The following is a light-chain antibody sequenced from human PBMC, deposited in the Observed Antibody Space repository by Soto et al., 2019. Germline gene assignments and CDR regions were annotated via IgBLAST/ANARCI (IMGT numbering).Light chain of an antibody. CDR1: QSVSSSY. V-gene: IGKV3-20*01. J-gene: IGKJ2*01. Sequence: EIVLTQSPGTLSLSPGERATLSCRASQSVSSSYLAWYQQKPGQAPRLLIYGASRRATGIPDRFSGSGSGTDFTLTISRLEPEDFAVYYCQQYGSSPYIFGQGTKLESK. CDR2: GAS. CDR3: QQYGSSPYI.